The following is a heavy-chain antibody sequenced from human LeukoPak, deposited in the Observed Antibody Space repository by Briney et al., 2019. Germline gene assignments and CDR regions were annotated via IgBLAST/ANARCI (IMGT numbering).Heavy chain of an antibody. CDR3: AKDLGRSGWSDFDY. J-gene: IGHJ4*02. D-gene: IGHD6-19*01. CDR1: GFTFSSYG. Sequence: GGSLRLSCAASGFTFSSYGMHWVRQAPGKGLEWVSTISGNGGTTYYADSVKGRFTISRDNSKNTLYLQVNSLRAEDTAVYYCAKDLGRSGWSDFDYWGQGTLVTVSS. V-gene: IGHV3-23*01. CDR2: ISGNGGTT.